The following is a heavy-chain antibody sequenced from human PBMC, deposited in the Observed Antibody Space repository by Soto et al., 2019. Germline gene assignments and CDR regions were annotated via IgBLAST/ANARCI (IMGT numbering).Heavy chain of an antibody. D-gene: IGHD6-25*01. Sequence: SSETLSLTXSVSGDSMRGYHFYWGWIRQAPGKGLEWIGSAYFSGGNTYYSPSLKSRVSISVDTSKNEFSLRLTSLTAADPAVYFCAYGSSSAWIDYWGQGTLVTVSS. V-gene: IGHV4-39*01. CDR3: AYGSSSAWIDY. CDR2: AYFSGGNT. J-gene: IGHJ4*02. CDR1: GDSMRGYHFY.